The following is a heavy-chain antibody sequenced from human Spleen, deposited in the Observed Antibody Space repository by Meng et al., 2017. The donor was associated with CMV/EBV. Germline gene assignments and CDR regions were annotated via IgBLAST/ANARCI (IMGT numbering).Heavy chain of an antibody. CDR1: GGSFNGYF. V-gene: IGHV4-34*01. CDR2: INHTGSV. CDR3: ARGDSSGYYPEY. Sequence: SETLSLTCAVYGGSFNGYFWSWIRQPPGKGLEWIGEINHTGSVNYNPSVKSRVTMSVDRSKNQFSLKLSSVTAADTAVYYCARGDSSGYYPEYWGQGTLVTVSS. J-gene: IGHJ4*02. D-gene: IGHD3-22*01.